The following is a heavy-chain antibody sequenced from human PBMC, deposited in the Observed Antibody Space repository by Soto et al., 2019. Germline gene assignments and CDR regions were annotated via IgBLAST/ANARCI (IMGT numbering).Heavy chain of an antibody. CDR3: AREHYDILTGYYFRGAEYFQH. V-gene: IGHV1-18*01. J-gene: IGHJ1*01. CDR2: SSAYHGNT. Sequence: QFQLVQSGAEVKKPGASVKVSCKASGYTFTRYGISWGRQAPGQGLECLGWSSAYHGNTNYAQKLQGIVTMTTDTSTSTAYMELRSLRSDDTAVYYCAREHYDILTGYYFRGAEYFQHWGQGTLVTVSS. D-gene: IGHD3-9*01. CDR1: GYTFTRYG.